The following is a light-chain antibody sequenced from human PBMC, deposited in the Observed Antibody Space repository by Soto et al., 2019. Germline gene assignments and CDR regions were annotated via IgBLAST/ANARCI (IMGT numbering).Light chain of an antibody. Sequence: SYELTQPPSVSVSPGQTARITCSGDALPKQYAHWYQQKPGQAPVLVIYKDSERRSGIPERFSGSKSGTTITLTISGVQAEDEADYYCQSADNSGTYPYVFGSGTKLTVL. CDR3: QSADNSGTYPYV. V-gene: IGLV3-25*02. J-gene: IGLJ1*01. CDR2: KDS. CDR1: ALPKQY.